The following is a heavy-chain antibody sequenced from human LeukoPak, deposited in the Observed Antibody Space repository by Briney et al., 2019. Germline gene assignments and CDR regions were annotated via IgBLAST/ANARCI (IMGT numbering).Heavy chain of an antibody. Sequence: SLKVSCKASGGTFSSSAISWVRQAPGQGLEWMGRIIPILGIANYAQKFQGRVTITADKSTSTAYMELSSLRSEDTAVYYCASLVVGATKWYFQHWGQGTLVTVSS. D-gene: IGHD1-26*01. CDR2: IIPILGIA. CDR1: GGTFSSSA. J-gene: IGHJ1*01. CDR3: ASLVVGATKWYFQH. V-gene: IGHV1-69*04.